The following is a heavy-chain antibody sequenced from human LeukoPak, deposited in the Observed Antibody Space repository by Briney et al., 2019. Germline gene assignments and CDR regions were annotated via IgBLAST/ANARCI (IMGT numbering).Heavy chain of an antibody. CDR3: AKEPNAYSSGWYFQD. J-gene: IGHJ1*01. CDR2: ISHDGTTT. Sequence: GGSLRLSCVTSGFTFRNYGMQWVRQAPGKGLEWVAVISHDGTTTFYADSMKGRFTISRDNSKNTLHLQMDSLRAEDTAVYFCAKEPNAYSSGWYFQDWGEGTLVTVSS. CDR1: GFTFRNYG. V-gene: IGHV3-30*18. D-gene: IGHD6-25*01.